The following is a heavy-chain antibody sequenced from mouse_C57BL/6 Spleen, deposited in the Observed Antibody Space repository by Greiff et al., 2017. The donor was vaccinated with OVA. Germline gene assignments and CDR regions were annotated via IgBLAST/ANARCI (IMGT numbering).Heavy chain of an antibody. Sequence: DVKLVESGPGLVKPSQSLSLTCSVTGYSITSGYYWNWIRQFPGNKLEWMGYISYDGSNNYNPSLKNRISITRDTSKNQFFLKLNSVTTEDTATYYCARGYYGYDAPFAYWGQGTLVTVSA. CDR2: ISYDGSN. J-gene: IGHJ3*01. V-gene: IGHV3-6*01. D-gene: IGHD2-2*01. CDR3: ARGYYGYDAPFAY. CDR1: GYSITSGYY.